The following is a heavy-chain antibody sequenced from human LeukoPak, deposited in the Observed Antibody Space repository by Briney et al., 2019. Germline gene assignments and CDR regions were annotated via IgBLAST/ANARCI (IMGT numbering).Heavy chain of an antibody. CDR1: GFTFSSYA. D-gene: IGHD3-22*01. CDR3: AKVSKYYYDSSGIRGAFDI. J-gene: IGHJ3*02. Sequence: GSLRLSCAASGFTFSSYAMSWVRQAPGKGLEWVSAISGSGGSTYYADSVKGRFTISRDNSKNTLYLQMSSLRAEDTAVYYCAKVSKYYYDSSGIRGAFDIWGQGTMVTVSS. CDR2: ISGSGGST. V-gene: IGHV3-23*01.